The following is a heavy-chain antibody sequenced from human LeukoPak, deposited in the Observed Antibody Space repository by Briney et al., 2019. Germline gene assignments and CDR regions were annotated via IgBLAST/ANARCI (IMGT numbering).Heavy chain of an antibody. V-gene: IGHV3-48*04. Sequence: PGGSLRLSCAASGFTFSSYSMNWVRQAPGKGLEWVSCISSSSSTIYYADSVKGRFTISRDNAKNSLYLQMNSLRAEDTAVYYCARTYGSGSYYNANNYYYYYGMDVWGQGTTVTVSS. J-gene: IGHJ6*02. D-gene: IGHD3-10*01. CDR2: ISSSSSTI. CDR3: ARTYGSGSYYNANNYYYYYGMDV. CDR1: GFTFSSYS.